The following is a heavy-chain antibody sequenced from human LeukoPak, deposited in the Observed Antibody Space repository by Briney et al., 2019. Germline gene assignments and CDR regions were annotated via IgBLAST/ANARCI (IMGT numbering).Heavy chain of an antibody. V-gene: IGHV3-23*01. CDR2: ISGSGGST. CDR1: GFTFSSYA. CDR3: AKDFHPGVVPAAIFDY. D-gene: IGHD2-2*01. J-gene: IGHJ4*02. Sequence: GESLKISCAASGFTFSSYAMSWVRQAPGKGLEWVSAISGSGGSTYYADSVKGRFTISRDNSKNTLYLQMNSLRAEDTAVYYCAKDFHPGVVPAAIFDYWGQGTLVTVSS.